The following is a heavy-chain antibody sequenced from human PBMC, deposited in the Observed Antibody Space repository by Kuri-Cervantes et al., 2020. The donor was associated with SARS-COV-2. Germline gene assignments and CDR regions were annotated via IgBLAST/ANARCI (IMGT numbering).Heavy chain of an antibody. CDR3: ASGSRGAFDI. J-gene: IGHJ3*02. V-gene: IGHV4-39*01. CDR2: IYYSGST. D-gene: IGHD3-10*01. Sequence: SETLSLTCTVSGGSISSSSYYWGWIRQPPGKGLEWIGSIYYSGSTFYNPSLKSRVTISVDTSKNQFSLELSSVTAADTAVYYCASGSRGAFDIWGQGTMVTVSS. CDR1: GGSISSSSYY.